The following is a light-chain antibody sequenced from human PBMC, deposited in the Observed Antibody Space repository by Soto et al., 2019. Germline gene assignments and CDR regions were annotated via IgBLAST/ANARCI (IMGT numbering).Light chain of an antibody. CDR1: QSISSH. J-gene: IGKJ3*01. Sequence: DIQMTHSPSSLSASVGDIVTITCRASQSISSHLNWYQHKPGKAPKLLLSAASSLQSGGPSRFSGSGSGTEFTLTIRSLQPEDSATYYCQQSYGTPFSFGPGTKADI. CDR3: QQSYGTPFS. CDR2: AAS. V-gene: IGKV1-39*01.